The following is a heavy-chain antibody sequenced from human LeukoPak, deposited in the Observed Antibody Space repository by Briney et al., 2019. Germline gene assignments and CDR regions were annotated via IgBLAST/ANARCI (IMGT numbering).Heavy chain of an antibody. V-gene: IGHV3-74*01. J-gene: IGHJ4*02. D-gene: IGHD1-14*01. Sequence: GGSLRLSCAASGFTFSSYCMHWVRQAPGKGLVWVSRISTDGSSTSYADSVKGRFTISRDNAENTLYLQMNSLRAEDTAVYYCARVGTGTTRDYWGQGTLVTVSS. CDR2: ISTDGSST. CDR3: ARVGTGTTRDY. CDR1: GFTFSSYC.